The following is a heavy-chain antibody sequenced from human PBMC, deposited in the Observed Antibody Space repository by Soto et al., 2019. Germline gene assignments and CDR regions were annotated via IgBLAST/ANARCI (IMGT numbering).Heavy chain of an antibody. D-gene: IGHD3-22*01. V-gene: IGHV4-31*03. Sequence: SETLSLTCTVSGGSISSGGYYWSWIRQHPGKGLEWIGYIYYSGSTYYNPSLKSRVTISVDTSKNQFSLKLSSVTAADTAVYYCARDQYDSSGYYPHYYGMDVWGQGTTVTVS. CDR1: GGSISSGGYY. CDR3: ARDQYDSSGYYPHYYGMDV. CDR2: IYYSGST. J-gene: IGHJ6*02.